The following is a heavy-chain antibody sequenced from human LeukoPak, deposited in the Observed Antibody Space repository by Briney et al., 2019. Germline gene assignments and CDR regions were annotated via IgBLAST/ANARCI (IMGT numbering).Heavy chain of an antibody. CDR1: GDSFSSNSAT. CDR3: ARGDSSSWYFLGAFDI. D-gene: IGHD6-13*01. V-gene: IGHV6-1*01. J-gene: IGHJ3*02. Sequence: SQTLSLTCALSGDSFSSNSATWNWIRQSPSRRLEWLGRTYYRSKWYNDYALSVKSRITINPDTSKNQFSLQLNSVTPEDTAVYYCARGDSSSWYFLGAFDIWGQGTMVTVAS. CDR2: TYYRSKWYN.